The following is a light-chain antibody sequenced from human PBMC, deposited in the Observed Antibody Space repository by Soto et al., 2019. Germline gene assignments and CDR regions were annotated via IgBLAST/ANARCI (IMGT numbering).Light chain of an antibody. CDR2: DVS. CDR3: SSYTTSSTLV. V-gene: IGLV2-14*01. Sequence: QSVLTQPASVSGSPGQSITISCTGTSSDVGAYNYVSWYQQRPGKAPQLMIYDVSYRPSGISNRFSGSKSDNTASLTISGLQTEDEADYYCSSYTTSSTLVFGTGTKLTVL. CDR1: SSDVGAYNY. J-gene: IGLJ1*01.